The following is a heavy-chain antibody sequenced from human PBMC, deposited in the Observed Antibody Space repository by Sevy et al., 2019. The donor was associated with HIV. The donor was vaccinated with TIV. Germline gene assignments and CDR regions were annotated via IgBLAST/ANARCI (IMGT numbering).Heavy chain of an antibody. CDR3: TRGLATADTPEYYFDY. J-gene: IGHJ4*02. CDR1: GFTFDDYA. CDR2: ITRNSYEAYGGTT. Sequence: GGSLRLSCTASGFTFDDYAMSWFRQAPGKGLEWVAFITRNSYEAYGGTTEYAGSVKGRFIISSEDSKSIAYLQMNSLKTGVTAVYYCTRGLATADTPEYYFDYWGQGTLVTVSS. D-gene: IGHD5-12*01. V-gene: IGHV3-49*03.